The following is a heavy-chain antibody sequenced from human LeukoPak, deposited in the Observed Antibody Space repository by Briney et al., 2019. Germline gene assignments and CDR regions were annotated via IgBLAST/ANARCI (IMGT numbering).Heavy chain of an antibody. V-gene: IGHV1-2*02. D-gene: IGHD5-12*01. J-gene: IGHJ4*02. CDR3: ARVLGDIVATIVY. CDR1: GYTFTSYY. Sequence: ASVKVSCKASGYTFTSYYMHWVRQAPGQGLEWMGWINPNSGGTNYAQKFQGRVTMTRDKSISTAYMELSRLRSDDTAVYYCARVLGDIVATIVYWGQGTLVTVSS. CDR2: INPNSGGT.